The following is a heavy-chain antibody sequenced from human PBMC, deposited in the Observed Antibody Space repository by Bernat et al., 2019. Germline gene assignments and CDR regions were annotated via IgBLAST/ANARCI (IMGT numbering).Heavy chain of an antibody. J-gene: IGHJ5*02. Sequence: EVQLVESGGGLVQPGGSLRLSCAASGFTFSSYWMHWVRQAPGKGLVWVSRINSDGSSTSYADSVQGRFTISRDNAKNTVYLQMNGLRAEDTAVYYCARDGGNYWGWFDPWGQGTLVTVSS. CDR1: GFTFSSYW. V-gene: IGHV3-74*01. CDR2: INSDGSST. D-gene: IGHD1-26*01. CDR3: ARDGGNYWGWFDP.